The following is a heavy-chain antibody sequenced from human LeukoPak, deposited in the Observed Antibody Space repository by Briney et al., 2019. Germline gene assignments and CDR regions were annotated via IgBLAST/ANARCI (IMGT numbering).Heavy chain of an antibody. CDR2: IWYDGSNK. D-gene: IGHD4-17*01. V-gene: IGHV3-33*01. CDR1: GFTFSSYG. J-gene: IGHJ4*02. CDR3: ARDSSDYGDYGYYFDY. Sequence: WRSLRLSCAASGFTFSSYGMHWVRQAPGKGLEWVAVIWYDGSNKYYADSVKGRFTISRDNSKNTLYLQMNSLRAEDTAVYYCARDSSDYGDYGYYFDYWGQGTLVTVSS.